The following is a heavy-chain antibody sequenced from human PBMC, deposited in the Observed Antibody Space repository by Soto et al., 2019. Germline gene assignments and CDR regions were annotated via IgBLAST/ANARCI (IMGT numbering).Heavy chain of an antibody. J-gene: IGHJ4*02. CDR1: GFTFSSYA. D-gene: IGHD2-2*01. CDR2: ISGSGGST. Sequence: GGSLRLSCAASGFTFSSYAMSWVRQAPGKGLEWVSAISGSGGSTYYADSVKGRFTISRDNSKNTLYLQMNSLRAEDTAVYYCASPLGYCSSTSCRLDYWGQGPLVTVSS. CDR3: ASPLGYCSSTSCRLDY. V-gene: IGHV3-23*01.